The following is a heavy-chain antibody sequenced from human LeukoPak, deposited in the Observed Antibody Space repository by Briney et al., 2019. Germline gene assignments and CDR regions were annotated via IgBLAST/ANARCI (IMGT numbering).Heavy chain of an antibody. D-gene: IGHD5-18*01. J-gene: IGHJ4*02. CDR1: GYTFTNYY. CDR2: INPSGATT. CDR3: ATDLAWIQLWSWDY. Sequence: GASVKVSCKASGYTFTNYYIHWVRQAPGQGLEWMGIINPSGATTSNAQKFQGRVTMTEDTSTDTAYMELSSLRSEDTAVYYCATDLAWIQLWSWDYWGQGTLVTVSS. V-gene: IGHV1-46*01.